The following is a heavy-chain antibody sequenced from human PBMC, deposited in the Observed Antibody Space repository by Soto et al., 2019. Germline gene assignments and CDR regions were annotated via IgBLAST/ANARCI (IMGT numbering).Heavy chain of an antibody. J-gene: IGHJ4*02. CDR2: ISSTTNYI. V-gene: IGHV3-21*06. Sequence: PGVTLNRSSADSGVTLTRYGVRWLRPSPGKGREWVSSISSTTNYIYYGDSMKGRFTISRDNAKNSLYLEMNSLRAEDTAVYYCARESEDLTSNFDYWGQGT. CDR3: ARESEDLTSNFDY. CDR1: GVTLTRYG.